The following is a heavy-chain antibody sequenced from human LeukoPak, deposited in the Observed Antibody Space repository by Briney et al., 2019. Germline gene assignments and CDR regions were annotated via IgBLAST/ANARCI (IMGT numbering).Heavy chain of an antibody. D-gene: IGHD3-10*01. J-gene: IGHJ4*02. CDR2: IYYSGST. CDR3: ARDSMVRGTYYFYS. V-gene: IGHV4-59*01. CDR1: GGSISSYY. Sequence: AETLSLTCTVSGGSISSYYWSWIRQPPGKGLEWIGYIYYSGSTNYNPSLKSRVTISVDTSKNQFSLKLSSVTAADTTVHYCARDSMVRGTYYFYSWGQRTLVTASS.